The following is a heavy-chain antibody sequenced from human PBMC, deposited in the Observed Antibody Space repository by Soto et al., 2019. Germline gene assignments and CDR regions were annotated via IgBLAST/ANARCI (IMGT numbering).Heavy chain of an antibody. J-gene: IGHJ4*02. CDR2: LTRSGTT. CDR3: VREFAPGSPNYDY. V-gene: IGHV3-23*01. Sequence: GSLRLSCAASGFTFSSYAMGWVRQAPGKGLEWVSTLTRSGTTPYAESVRGRFTISRDNSKNTLYLQMDDLGAEDTAVYYCVREFAPGSPNYDYWGLGTLVTVSS. CDR1: GFTFSSYA. D-gene: IGHD3-10*01.